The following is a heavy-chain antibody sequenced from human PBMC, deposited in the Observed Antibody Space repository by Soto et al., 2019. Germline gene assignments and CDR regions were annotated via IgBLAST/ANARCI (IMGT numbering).Heavy chain of an antibody. D-gene: IGHD4-17*01. CDR2: ISYDGSNK. V-gene: IGHV3-30*18. CDR3: VQKPPVTAMTKDAY. CDR1: GFTFRDYG. J-gene: IGHJ4*02. Sequence: QAQLVESGGGVVQPGTSLRLSCAASGFTFRDYGMHWVRQAPGKGLEWVAAISYDGSNKYYADSVRGRFTISRDNSKNTLFLQMNSLRPEDTAVYYCVQKPPVTAMTKDAYWGQGTLVTVSS.